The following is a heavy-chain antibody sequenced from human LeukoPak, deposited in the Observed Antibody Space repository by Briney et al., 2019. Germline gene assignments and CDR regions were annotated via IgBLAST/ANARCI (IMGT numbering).Heavy chain of an antibody. J-gene: IGHJ4*02. D-gene: IGHD6-19*01. CDR3: AKDLIPGIAVAGTYY. Sequence: GGSLRLSCAASGFTFSSYGMHWVRQAPGKGLEWVAVISYDGSNKYYADSVKGRFTISRDNSKNTLYLQMNSLRAEDTAVYYCAKDLIPGIAVAGTYYWGQGTLVTVSS. CDR1: GFTFSSYG. CDR2: ISYDGSNK. V-gene: IGHV3-30*18.